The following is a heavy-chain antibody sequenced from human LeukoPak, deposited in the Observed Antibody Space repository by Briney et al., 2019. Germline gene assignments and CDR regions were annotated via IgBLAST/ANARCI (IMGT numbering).Heavy chain of an antibody. CDR3: ARTGPDAPTDNWFDP. J-gene: IGHJ5*02. Sequence: SETLSLTCTVSGGSISSGGYYWSWIRQPPGKGLEWIGYIYHSGSTYYNPSLKSRVTISVDRSKNQFSLKLSSVTAADTAVYYCARTGPDAPTDNWFDPWGQGTLVTVSS. CDR1: GGSISSGGYY. V-gene: IGHV4-30-2*01. CDR2: IYHSGST. D-gene: IGHD1-14*01.